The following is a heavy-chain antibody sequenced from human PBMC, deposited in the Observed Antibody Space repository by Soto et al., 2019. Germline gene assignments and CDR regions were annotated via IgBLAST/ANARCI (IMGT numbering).Heavy chain of an antibody. Sequence: GESLKISCKGSGYSFTSYWIGWVRQMPGKGLEWMGIIYPGDSDTRYSPSLQGQVTISADKSISTAYLQWSSLKASDTAMYYCARLLTLVNYYYYGMDVWGQGTTVTVSS. CDR3: ARLLTLVNYYYYGMDV. CDR1: GYSFTSYW. J-gene: IGHJ6*02. D-gene: IGHD3-9*01. V-gene: IGHV5-51*01. CDR2: IYPGDSDT.